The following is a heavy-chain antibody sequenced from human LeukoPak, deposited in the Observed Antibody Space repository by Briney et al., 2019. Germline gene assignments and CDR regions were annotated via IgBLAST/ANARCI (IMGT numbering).Heavy chain of an antibody. CDR2: IYTSGST. CDR1: GGSISSGSYY. D-gene: IGHD6-19*01. V-gene: IGHV4-61*02. CDR3: ARESSGWYYLYY. J-gene: IGHJ4*02. Sequence: SETLSLTCTVSGGSISSGSYYWRWIRQPAGKGLEWIGRIYTSGSTNYNPSLKSRVTISVDTSKNQFSLKLSSVTAADTAVYYCARESSGWYYLYYWGQGTLVTVSS.